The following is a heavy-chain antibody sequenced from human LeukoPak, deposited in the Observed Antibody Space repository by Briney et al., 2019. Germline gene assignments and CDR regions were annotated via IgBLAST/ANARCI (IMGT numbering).Heavy chain of an antibody. CDR3: ARSGLLWFGELPLYNWFDP. CDR1: GYTFTSYA. CDR2: ISAGNDNT. Sequence: ASVKVSCKASGYTFTSYAMHWVRQAPGQRLEWMGWISAGNDNTEYSQKFQGRATITRDTSASTAYMELSSLRSEDTAVYYCARSGLLWFGELPLYNWFDPWGQGTLVTVSS. J-gene: IGHJ5*02. V-gene: IGHV1-3*01. D-gene: IGHD3-10*01.